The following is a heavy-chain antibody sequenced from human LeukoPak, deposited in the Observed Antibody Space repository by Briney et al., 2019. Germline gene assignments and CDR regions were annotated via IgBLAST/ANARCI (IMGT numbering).Heavy chain of an antibody. CDR3: ASRSSWELDAFDI. CDR1: GYSFTSYW. V-gene: IGHV5-51*01. CDR2: IYPGDSDT. Sequence: GESLKISCKGSGYSFTSYWIGWVRQMPGKGLEWMGIIYPGDSDTRYSPSFQGQVTISADKSISTAYLQWSSLKASDTAMYYCASRSSWELDAFDIWGQGTMVTASS. D-gene: IGHD1-26*01. J-gene: IGHJ3*02.